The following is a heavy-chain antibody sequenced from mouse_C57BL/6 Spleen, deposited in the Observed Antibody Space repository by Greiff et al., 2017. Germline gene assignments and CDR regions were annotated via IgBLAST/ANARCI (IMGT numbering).Heavy chain of an antibody. CDR1: GFTFSDYG. CDR2: ISSGSSTI. Sequence: EVKLMESGGGLVKPGGSLKLSCAASGFTFSDYGMHWVRQAPERGLVWVTYISSGSSTIYYADTVKGRFTISRDNAKNTLFLQMTSLRSEDTAMYYCAQAGYGSNDYAMDYWGQGTSVTVSS. V-gene: IGHV5-17*01. J-gene: IGHJ4*01. CDR3: AQAGYGSNDYAMDY. D-gene: IGHD1-1*01.